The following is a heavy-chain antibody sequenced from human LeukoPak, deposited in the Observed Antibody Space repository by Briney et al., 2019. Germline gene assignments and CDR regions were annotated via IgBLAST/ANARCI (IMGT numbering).Heavy chain of an antibody. V-gene: IGHV3-66*01. D-gene: IGHD3-9*01. CDR1: GFTVSSNY. CDR2: IYSGGST. CDR3: ARVGLRYFDWLLYPDAFDI. Sequence: GGSLRLSCAASGFTVSSNYMSWVRQAPGKGLEWVSVIYSGGSTHYADSVKGRFTISRDNAKNSLYLQMNSLRAEDTAVYYCARVGLRYFDWLLYPDAFDIWGQGTMVTVSS. J-gene: IGHJ3*02.